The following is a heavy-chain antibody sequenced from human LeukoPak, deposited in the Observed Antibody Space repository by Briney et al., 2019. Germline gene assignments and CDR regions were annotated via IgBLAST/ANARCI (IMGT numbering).Heavy chain of an antibody. CDR2: INHSGST. Sequence: SETLSLTCAVYGGSFSGYYWSWIRQPPGKGPEWIGEINHSGSTNYNPSLKSRVTISVDTSKNQFSLKLSSVTAADTAVYYCARVSIAVAGWFDPWGQGTLVTVSS. J-gene: IGHJ5*02. D-gene: IGHD6-19*01. CDR3: ARVSIAVAGWFDP. CDR1: GGSFSGYY. V-gene: IGHV4-34*01.